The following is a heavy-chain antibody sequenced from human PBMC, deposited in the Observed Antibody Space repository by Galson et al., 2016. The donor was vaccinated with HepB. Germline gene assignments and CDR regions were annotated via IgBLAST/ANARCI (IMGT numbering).Heavy chain of an antibody. Sequence: LSLTCTVSGGSISSYYWSWIRRPPGKGLEWIGYIYYNGSTNYNPSLKSRVTISVDTSKNQVSLKLSSVTAADTAVYYCARAARITISGVVTPYYFDYWGQGTLVTVSS. CDR2: IYYNGST. D-gene: IGHD3-3*01. CDR3: ARAARITISGVVTPYYFDY. V-gene: IGHV4-59*01. J-gene: IGHJ4*02. CDR1: GGSISSYY.